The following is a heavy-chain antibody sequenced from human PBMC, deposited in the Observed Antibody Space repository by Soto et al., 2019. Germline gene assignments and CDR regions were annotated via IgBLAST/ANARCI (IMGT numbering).Heavy chain of an antibody. J-gene: IGHJ4*02. D-gene: IGHD3-16*01. CDR1: GFTFGSYA. V-gene: IGHV3-64D*08. CDR3: VKDSRWGSSDY. Sequence: PGGSLRLSCSASGFTFGSYAMHWVRQAPGKGLEYVSAISSNGGSTYYADSVKGRFTISRDNSKNTLYLQMSSLRAEDTAVYYCVKDSRWGSSDYWGQGTLVTVSS. CDR2: ISSNGGST.